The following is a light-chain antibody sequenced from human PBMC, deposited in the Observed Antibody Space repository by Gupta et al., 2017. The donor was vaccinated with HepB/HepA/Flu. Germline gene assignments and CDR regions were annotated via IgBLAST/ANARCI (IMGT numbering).Light chain of an antibody. Sequence: DIQMTPSPSSLSASVGDRVTITCRASQSISSYLNWYQQKPGKAPKLLIYAASSLQSGVPSRFSGSGSGTDFTLTISRLQPEDFATYYCQQSYSTPPWTFGQGTKVEIK. V-gene: IGKV1-39*01. CDR2: AAS. J-gene: IGKJ1*01. CDR1: QSISSY. CDR3: QQSYSTPPWT.